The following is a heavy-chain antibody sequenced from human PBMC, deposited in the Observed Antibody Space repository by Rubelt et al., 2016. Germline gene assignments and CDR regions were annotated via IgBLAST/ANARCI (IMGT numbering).Heavy chain of an antibody. CDR1: GYTLTSYA. V-gene: IGHV1-3*01. CDR3: TRDGYGYSSGAGDY. J-gene: IGHJ4*02. Sequence: QVQLVQSGAEVKKPGASVKVSCKASGYTLTSYAMHWVRQAPGQRIAWMGWLTVGNGNTKYSQKVQDRVTITRDTSASTAYMELSSLRSEDTAVYYCTRDGYGYSSGAGDYWGQGILVTVSS. D-gene: IGHD5-18*01. CDR2: LTVGNGNT.